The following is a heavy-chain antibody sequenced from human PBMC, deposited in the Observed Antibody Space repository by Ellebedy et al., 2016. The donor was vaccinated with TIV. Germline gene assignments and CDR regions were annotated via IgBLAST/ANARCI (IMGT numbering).Heavy chain of an antibody. J-gene: IGHJ2*01. CDR2: SGAAGDT. Sequence: PGGSLRLSCAASGFSLTGSDLHWVRRRRGKGLEWVAASGAAGDTYYPDSVRGRFTISRESAKNSFHLQMNSLTAGDTAVYYCARGGPGGDNWFFGLWGHGTQVTVSS. CDR3: ARGGPGGDNWFFGL. V-gene: IGHV3-13*01. D-gene: IGHD3-10*01. CDR1: GFSLTGSD.